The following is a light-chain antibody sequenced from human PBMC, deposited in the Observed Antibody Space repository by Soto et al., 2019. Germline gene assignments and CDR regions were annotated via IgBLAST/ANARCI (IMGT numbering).Light chain of an antibody. V-gene: IGKV1-39*01. CDR3: QQSYSTLGT. CDR1: HSINNY. CDR2: AAS. Sequence: QMTQSPSSLSASVGDRVIITCRADHSINNYLNWYQQKPGQVPKLLIYAASTLQSGVPSRFSGSGSGRVFTRTINSLQPEDFATYYCQQSYSTLGTFGRGTRVEI. J-gene: IGKJ1*01.